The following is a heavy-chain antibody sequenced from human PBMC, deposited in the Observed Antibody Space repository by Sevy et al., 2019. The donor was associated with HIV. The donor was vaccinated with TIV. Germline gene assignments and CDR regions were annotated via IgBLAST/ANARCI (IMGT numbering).Heavy chain of an antibody. Sequence: SETLSLTCTVSGGSISSSSYYWGWIRQPPGKGLEWIGSIYYSGSTYYNPSLKSRVTISVDTSKNQFSLKLSSVTAAGSAVYYCARRPGMVFGVVIILGWLVTWGQGLLVTVSS. D-gene: IGHD3-3*01. CDR3: ARRPGMVFGVVIILGWLVT. V-gene: IGHV4-39*01. CDR2: IYYSGST. CDR1: GGSISSSSYY. J-gene: IGHJ5*02.